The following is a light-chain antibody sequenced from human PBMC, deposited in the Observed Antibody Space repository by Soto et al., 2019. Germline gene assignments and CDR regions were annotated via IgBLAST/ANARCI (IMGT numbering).Light chain of an antibody. Sequence: DIVMTQSPDSLAVSLGERATINCKSSQSVLYSSNNKNYLAWYQQKPGQPPKLLIYWASTREFLVPDRFSGNGSGTDFTLTISSLQAEDVAVYYCQQYHSTPKTFGQGTKVEIK. J-gene: IGKJ1*01. V-gene: IGKV4-1*01. CDR1: QSVLYSSNNKNY. CDR3: QQYHSTPKT. CDR2: WAS.